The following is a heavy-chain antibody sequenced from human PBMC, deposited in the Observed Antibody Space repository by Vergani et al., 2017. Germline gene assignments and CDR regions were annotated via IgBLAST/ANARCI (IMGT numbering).Heavy chain of an antibody. Sequence: QVQLVQSGAEVKKPGAAVKVSCKASGYYFTDNYLHWVRQAPGQGLEWMGRINPQNGGTQYAEKFKGRVTLTRDTSITTAYMELTSLTSDDTAVYYCVRGGTFDWLSTWGQGTLGTVSS. J-gene: IGHJ5*02. D-gene: IGHD3-9*01. CDR3: VRGGTFDWLST. V-gene: IGHV1-2*02. CDR2: INPQNGGT. CDR1: GYYFTDNY.